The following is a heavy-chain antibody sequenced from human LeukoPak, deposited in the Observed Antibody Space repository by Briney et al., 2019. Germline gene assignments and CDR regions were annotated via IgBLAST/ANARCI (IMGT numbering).Heavy chain of an antibody. V-gene: IGHV3-33*01. D-gene: IGHD6-19*01. CDR3: ARDHSGGWSGYFDS. CDR2: IWHDGSND. J-gene: IGHJ4*02. Sequence: PGRSLRLSCAASGFTFNTYGMHWVRQAPGKGLEWVAVIWHDGSNDFYADSVKGRFRISRDDSKNTLYLEMNSLRAEDTAQYYCARDHSGGWSGYFDSWGQGTLVTVSS. CDR1: GFTFNTYG.